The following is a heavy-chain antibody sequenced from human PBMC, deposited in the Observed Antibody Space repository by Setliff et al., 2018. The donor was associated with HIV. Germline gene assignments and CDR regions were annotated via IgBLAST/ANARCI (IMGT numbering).Heavy chain of an antibody. J-gene: IGHJ6*04. CDR3: ARTITTFGVIGRGGRMDV. Sequence: PSETLSLTCTVYGGSFSGYSWTWIRQPPGKGLEWIGEMNHSERYYNPTLKSRVTISMDTSKNQFSLELSSVTAADTALYYCARTITTFGVIGRGGRMDVWGKGTTVTVSS. D-gene: IGHD3-3*01. CDR2: MNHSER. V-gene: IGHV4-34*01. CDR1: GGSFSGYS.